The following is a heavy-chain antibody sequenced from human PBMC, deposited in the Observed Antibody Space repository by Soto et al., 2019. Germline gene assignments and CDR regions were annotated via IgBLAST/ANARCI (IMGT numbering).Heavy chain of an antibody. CDR2: ISSSSSTI. Sequence: ESGGGLVQPGGSLRLSCAASGFTFSSYSMNWVRQAPGKGLEWVSYISSSSSTIYYADSVKGRFTISRDNAKNSLYLQMNSLRDEDTAVYYCARDTNQLLWNDDAFDIWGQGTMVTVSS. CDR1: GFTFSSYS. D-gene: IGHD2-2*01. V-gene: IGHV3-48*02. CDR3: ARDTNQLLWNDDAFDI. J-gene: IGHJ3*02.